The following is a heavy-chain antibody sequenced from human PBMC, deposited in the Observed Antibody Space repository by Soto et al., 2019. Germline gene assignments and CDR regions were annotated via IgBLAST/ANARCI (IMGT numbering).Heavy chain of an antibody. J-gene: IGHJ5*02. D-gene: IGHD3-22*01. CDR1: GFSLSTSGVG. Sequence: QITLKESGPTLVKPTQTLTLTCTFSGFSLSTSGVGVGWIRQPPGKALEWLALIYWDDDKRYSPSLKIRLTNTKDPSKNQVVLTMTNMDPVDTATYYCAHIKSLYYYDSSGYYDDWFDPWGQGTLVTVSS. V-gene: IGHV2-5*02. CDR3: AHIKSLYYYDSSGYYDDWFDP. CDR2: IYWDDDK.